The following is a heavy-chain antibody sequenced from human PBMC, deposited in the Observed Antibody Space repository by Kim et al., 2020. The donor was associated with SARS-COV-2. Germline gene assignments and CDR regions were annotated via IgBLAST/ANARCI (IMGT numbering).Heavy chain of an antibody. CDR2: IYTSGST. CDR3: ARDLSYCSSTSCRGWAYYYGMVV. J-gene: IGHJ6*02. Sequence: SETLSLTCTVSGGSISSYYWSWIRQPAGKGLEWIGRIYTSGSTNYNPSLKSRVTMSVDTSKNQFSLKLSSVTAADTAVYYCARDLSYCSSTSCRGWAYYYGMVVWGQGTTVTVSS. CDR1: GGSISSYY. D-gene: IGHD2-2*01. V-gene: IGHV4-4*07.